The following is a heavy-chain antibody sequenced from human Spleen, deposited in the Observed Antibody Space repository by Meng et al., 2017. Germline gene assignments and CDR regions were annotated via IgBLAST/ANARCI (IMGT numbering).Heavy chain of an antibody. CDR3: ARDLSNEGSYLYYGVDV. CDR2: IGTSGSTI. D-gene: IGHD1-26*01. Sequence: GESLKTPCEASGFTFSSYEMIWVRQAPGKGLEWVSYIGTSGSTIYYADSVKGRFTISRDNAKSSLYLQMNGLRVEDTADYYCARDLSNEGSYLYYGVDVWGQGTTVTVSS. J-gene: IGHJ6*02. V-gene: IGHV3-48*03. CDR1: GFTFSSYE.